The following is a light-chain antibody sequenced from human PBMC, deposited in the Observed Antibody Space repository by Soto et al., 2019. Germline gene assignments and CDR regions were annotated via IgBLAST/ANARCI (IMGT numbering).Light chain of an antibody. CDR2: WAS. CDR1: QSVIPSSNNRSY. Sequence: DIVMTQSPDSLAVSLGERATINCKSSQSVIPSSNNRSYLAWYQQKPRQPPELLLYWASARESGFPDRFSGRGSGTDFTLTINSLRAEDVAVYFCQQYYKNPRTFGQGNKVEI. J-gene: IGKJ2*01. V-gene: IGKV4-1*01. CDR3: QQYYKNPRT.